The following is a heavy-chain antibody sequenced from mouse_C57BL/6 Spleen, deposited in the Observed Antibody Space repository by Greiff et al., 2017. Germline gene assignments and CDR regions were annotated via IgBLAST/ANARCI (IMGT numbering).Heavy chain of an antibody. CDR1: GFTFSSYA. V-gene: IGHV5-9-1*02. Sequence: EVMLVESGEGLVKPGGSLKLSCAASGFTFSSYAMSWVRQTPEKRLEWVAYISSGGDYIYYADTVKGRFTISRDNARNTLYLQMSSLKSEDTAMYYCTREGDFLYAMDYWGQGTSVTVSS. J-gene: IGHJ4*01. CDR2: ISSGGDYI. CDR3: TREGDFLYAMDY. D-gene: IGHD2-13*01.